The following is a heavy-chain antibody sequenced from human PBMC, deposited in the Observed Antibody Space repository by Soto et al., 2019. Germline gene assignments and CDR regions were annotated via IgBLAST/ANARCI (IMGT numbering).Heavy chain of an antibody. V-gene: IGHV3-23*01. CDR2: VTGKGGRS. CDR1: GFTFNTYG. J-gene: IGHJ6*02. D-gene: IGHD2-15*01. CDR3: AKDPPPEGPTFLLSPVSTPDGMDV. Sequence: EVRLLQSGGGLVRPGSSLTLSCVASGFTFNTYGMTWVRQAPGKGLEWVSFVTGKGGRSYYADSVKGRFTISRDSSKDTLYLQMNSLRVDDTAVYYCAKDPPPEGPTFLLSPVSTPDGMDVWGQGTTVTVSS.